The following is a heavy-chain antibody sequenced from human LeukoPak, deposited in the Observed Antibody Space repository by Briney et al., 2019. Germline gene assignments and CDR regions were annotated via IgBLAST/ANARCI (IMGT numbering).Heavy chain of an antibody. CDR1: GFTFTSHA. J-gene: IGHJ6*03. V-gene: IGHV3-30*02. D-gene: IGHD6-19*01. CDR3: AKDRYSSGWYGYMDV. Sequence: GGSLRLSCAASGFTFTSHAMHWVRQAPGKGLEWVAFLWYDGSRKFYGDSVKGRFTISRDNSKNTIFLQMNSLRAEDTAVYYCAKDRYSSGWYGYMDVWGKGTTVTV. CDR2: LWYDGSRK.